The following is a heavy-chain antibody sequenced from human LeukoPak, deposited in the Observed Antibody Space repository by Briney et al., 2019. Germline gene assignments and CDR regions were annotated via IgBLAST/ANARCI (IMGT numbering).Heavy chain of an antibody. CDR3: ARGSGSYDS. CDR2: IFHSGST. CDR1: VGSISTTNW. D-gene: IGHD3-10*01. V-gene: IGHV4-4*02. Sequence: SGTLSLTCAVSVGSISTTNWWSWVRQPPGKGLEWIGEIFHSGSTNYNPSLKSRVAISVDKSKNQFSLNLSSVTAADTAVYYCARGSGSYDSWGQGTLVTVSS. J-gene: IGHJ4*02.